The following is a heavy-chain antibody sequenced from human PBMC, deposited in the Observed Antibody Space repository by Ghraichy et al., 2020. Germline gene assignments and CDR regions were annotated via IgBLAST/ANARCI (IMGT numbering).Heavy chain of an antibody. D-gene: IGHD1-26*01. Sequence: GESLNISCAASGFTFSSYWMTWARQAPGKGLEWVANIKQDGSEKYYVDSVKGRFTISRDNAKNSLYLQMNSLRGEDTAVYYCARGWDLDVWGQGTTVTVSS. CDR3: ARGWDLDV. CDR2: IKQDGSEK. V-gene: IGHV3-7*03. CDR1: GFTFSSYW. J-gene: IGHJ6*02.